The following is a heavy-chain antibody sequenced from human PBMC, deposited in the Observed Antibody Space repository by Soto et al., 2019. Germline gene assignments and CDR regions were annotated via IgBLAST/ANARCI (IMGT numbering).Heavy chain of an antibody. J-gene: IGHJ4*02. V-gene: IGHV4-31*03. D-gene: IGHD3-22*01. CDR2: IYYSGST. Sequence: PSETLSLTCTVSGGSISSGGYYWSWIRQHPGKGLEWIGYIYYSGSTYYNPSLKSRVTISVDTSKNQFSLKLSSVTAADTAVYYCARTPNYDRYLFDYWGQGTLVTVSS. CDR1: GGSISSGGYY. CDR3: ARTPNYDRYLFDY.